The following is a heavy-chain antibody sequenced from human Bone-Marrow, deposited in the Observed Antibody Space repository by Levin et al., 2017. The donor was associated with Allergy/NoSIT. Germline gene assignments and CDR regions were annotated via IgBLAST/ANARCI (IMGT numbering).Heavy chain of an antibody. CDR2: VSFSGST. J-gene: IGHJ4*02. CDR3: ARDVSGYDFMDY. V-gene: IGHV4-59*01. Sequence: LETLSLTCTVSGDSFSSDYCSWIRQPPGKGLEWIGYVSFSGSTNYNPSLKSRVTMSVDKSKNQFSLKLNSVTAADTAVYYCARDVSGYDFMDYWGQGTLVTVSS. D-gene: IGHD5-12*01. CDR1: GDSFSSDY.